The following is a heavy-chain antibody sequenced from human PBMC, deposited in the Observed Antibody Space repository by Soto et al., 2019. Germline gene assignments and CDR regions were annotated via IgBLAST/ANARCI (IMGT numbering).Heavy chain of an antibody. CDR3: ARGSMVRGVLKMPFDY. CDR1: GYTFTGYY. J-gene: IGHJ4*02. V-gene: IGHV1-2*02. D-gene: IGHD3-10*01. CDR2: INPNSGST. Sequence: GASVKVSCKASGYTFTGYYMHWVRQAPGQGLEWMGWINPNSGSTNYAQKFQGRVTMTRNTSISTAYMELSSLRSEDTAVYYCARGSMVRGVLKMPFDYWGQGTLVTVSS.